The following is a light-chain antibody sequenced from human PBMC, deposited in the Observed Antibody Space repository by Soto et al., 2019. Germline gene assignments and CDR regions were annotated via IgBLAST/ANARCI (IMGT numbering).Light chain of an antibody. V-gene: IGKV3-20*01. Sequence: EIVLTQSPGTLSLSPGERATLPCRASQSVSSSYLAWYQQKPGQAPRLLTYGASSRATGIPDRFSGSGSGTDFTLTISRLEPEDFAVYYCQQYGSSITFGQGTRLEIK. CDR2: GAS. J-gene: IGKJ5*01. CDR1: QSVSSSY. CDR3: QQYGSSIT.